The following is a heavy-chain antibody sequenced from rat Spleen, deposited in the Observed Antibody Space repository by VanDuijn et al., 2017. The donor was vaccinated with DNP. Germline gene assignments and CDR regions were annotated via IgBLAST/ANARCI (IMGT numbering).Heavy chain of an antibody. D-gene: IGHD1-4*01. Sequence: EVQLVESGGDLVQPGRSLNLSCVASGFTFSDYYMAWVRQTPTKGLEWVAYTNYAGGSTYNGDSVKGRFTISRDNAKSTLYLQINSLRSEDMATYYCARHVLPLRVWDYWGQGVMVTVSS. CDR3: ARHVLPLRVWDY. J-gene: IGHJ2*01. V-gene: IGHV5-22*01. CDR1: GFTFSDYY. CDR2: TNYAGGST.